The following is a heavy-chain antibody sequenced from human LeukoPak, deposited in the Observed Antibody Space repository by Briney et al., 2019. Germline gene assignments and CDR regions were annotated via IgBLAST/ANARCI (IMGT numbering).Heavy chain of an antibody. CDR3: ARGEVHDY. Sequence: SETLSLTCAVYGGSFSGYYWSWIRQPPGKGLEWIGEINHSGSTNYNPSLKSRVTISVDTSKNQFSLKLSSVTAADTAVYYCARGEVHDYWGQGTLVTVSS. J-gene: IGHJ4*02. CDR2: INHSGST. V-gene: IGHV4-34*01. CDR1: GGSFSGYY.